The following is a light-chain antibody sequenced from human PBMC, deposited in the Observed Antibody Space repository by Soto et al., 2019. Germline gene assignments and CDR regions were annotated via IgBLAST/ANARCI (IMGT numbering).Light chain of an antibody. Sequence: EVELTQSPGTLSLSPGDTATLSCGASQSVTSNYLAWYQQKAGQPPRLLIYGASTRASGIPDRFSGSGSGTGFTLSFDRLGPEDIAVYLCQQYGTSPRTFGRGTKVEIK. CDR2: GAS. V-gene: IGKV3-20*01. CDR1: QSVTSNY. CDR3: QQYGTSPRT. J-gene: IGKJ1*01.